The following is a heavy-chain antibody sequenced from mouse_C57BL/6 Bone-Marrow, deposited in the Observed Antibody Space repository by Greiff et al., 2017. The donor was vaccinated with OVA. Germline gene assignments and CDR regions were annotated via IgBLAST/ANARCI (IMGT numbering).Heavy chain of an antibody. CDR1: GFTFSDFY. Sequence: DVMLVESGGGLVQSGRSLRLSCATSGFTFSDFYMEWVRQAPGKGLEWIAASRNKANDYTTEYSASVKGRFIVSRDTSQSILYLQMNALRAEDTAIYYCARDAHIYDGYDWYFDVWGTGTTVTVSS. CDR3: ARDAHIYDGYDWYFDV. D-gene: IGHD2-3*01. J-gene: IGHJ1*03. CDR2: SRNKANDYTT. V-gene: IGHV7-1*01.